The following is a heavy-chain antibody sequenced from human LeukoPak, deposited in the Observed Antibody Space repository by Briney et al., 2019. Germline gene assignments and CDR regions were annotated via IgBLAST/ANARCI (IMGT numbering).Heavy chain of an antibody. CDR1: GGTFSSYA. CDR3: ARDRGTVGRYYYYYMDV. V-gene: IGHV1-18*01. D-gene: IGHD4-23*01. Sequence: ASVKVSCKASGGTFSSYAISWMRQAPGQGLEWMGWISAYNGNTNYAQKLQGRVTMTTDTSTSTAYMELRSLRSDDTAVYYCARDRGTVGRYYYYYMDVWGKGTTVTISS. CDR2: ISAYNGNT. J-gene: IGHJ6*03.